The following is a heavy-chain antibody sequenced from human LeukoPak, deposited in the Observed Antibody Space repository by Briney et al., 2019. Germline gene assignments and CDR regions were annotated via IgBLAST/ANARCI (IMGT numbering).Heavy chain of an antibody. D-gene: IGHD3-10*01. J-gene: IGHJ6*03. CDR3: AKVMKGSERLTMVRGVIIKTAGLYYMDV. CDR2: ISASGGST. V-gene: IGHV3-23*01. Sequence: GGSLRLSCAASGFTLSSYAMSWARQAPGKGLEWVSSISASGGSTNYADSVKGRFTISRDNSKNTVYLQMNSLRAEDTAVYYCAKVMKGSERLTMVRGVIIKTAGLYYMDVWGKGTTVTVSS. CDR1: GFTLSSYA.